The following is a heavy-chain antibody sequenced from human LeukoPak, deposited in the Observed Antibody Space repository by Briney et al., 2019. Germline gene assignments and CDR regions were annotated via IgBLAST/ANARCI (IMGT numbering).Heavy chain of an antibody. J-gene: IGHJ4*02. CDR3: AKGSEYSSGPFDY. CDR1: GFTFSSYG. D-gene: IGHD6-19*01. V-gene: IGHV3-30*02. CDR2: IRYDGSNK. Sequence: GGSLSLSCAASGFTFSSYGMHWVSQAPGKGLEWVAFIRYDGSNKYYADSVKGRLTISRDNSKNTLYLQMSSLRAEDTALYYCAKGSEYSSGPFDYWGQGTLVTVSS.